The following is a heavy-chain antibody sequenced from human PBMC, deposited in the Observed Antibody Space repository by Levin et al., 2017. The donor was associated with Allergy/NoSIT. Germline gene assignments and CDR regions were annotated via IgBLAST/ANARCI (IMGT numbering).Heavy chain of an antibody. CDR3: ARHNSDYSDAFDS. CDR1: GGSISSSSYY. J-gene: IGHJ3*02. V-gene: IGHV4-39*01. Sequence: GSLRLSCTVSGGSISSSSYYWGWIRQPPGKGLEWIGSIYYSGSTYYNPSLKSRVTISVDTSKNQFSLKLSSVTAADTAVYYCARHNSDYSDAFDSWGQGTMVTVSS. CDR2: IYYSGST. D-gene: IGHD4-11*01.